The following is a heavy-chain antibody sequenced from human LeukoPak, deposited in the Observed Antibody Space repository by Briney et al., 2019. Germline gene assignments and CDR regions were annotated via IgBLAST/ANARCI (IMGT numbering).Heavy chain of an antibody. CDR3: ARAGKRGGYDY. CDR1: GGSISSYY. D-gene: IGHD3-16*01. CDR2: IYTSGST. J-gene: IGHJ4*02. Sequence: KPSETLSLTCTVSGGSISSYYWSWIRQPAGRGLEWIGRIYTSGSTNYNPSLKSRVTTSVDTSKNQFSLKLCSVTAADTAVYFCARAGKRGGYDYWGQGTLVTVSS. V-gene: IGHV4-4*07.